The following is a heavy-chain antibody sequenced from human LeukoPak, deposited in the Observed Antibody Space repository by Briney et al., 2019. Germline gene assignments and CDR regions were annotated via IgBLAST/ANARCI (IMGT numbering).Heavy chain of an antibody. CDR3: ATGGDEYSSSSEYFQH. V-gene: IGHV1-69*13. CDR1: GGTFSSYA. D-gene: IGHD6-6*01. Sequence: GASVKVSCKASGGTFSSYAISWVRQAPGQGLEWMGGIIPIFGTANYAQKFQGRATITADESTSTAYMELSSLRSEDTAVYYCATGGDEYSSSSEYFQHWGQGTLVTVSS. J-gene: IGHJ1*01. CDR2: IIPIFGTA.